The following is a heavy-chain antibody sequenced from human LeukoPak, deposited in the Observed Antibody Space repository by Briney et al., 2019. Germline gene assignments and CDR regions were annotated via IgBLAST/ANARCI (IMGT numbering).Heavy chain of an antibody. CDR2: IYSGGST. V-gene: IGHV3-66*02. CDR1: GFTVSSNY. D-gene: IGHD3-3*01. J-gene: IGHJ4*02. Sequence: GGSLRLSCAASGFTVSSNYMSWVRQAPGKGLEWVSVIYSGGSTYYADSVKGRFTISRDNSKNTPYLQMNSLRAEDTAVYYCARPFPRAYDFDYWGQGTLVTVSS. CDR3: ARPFPRAYDFDY.